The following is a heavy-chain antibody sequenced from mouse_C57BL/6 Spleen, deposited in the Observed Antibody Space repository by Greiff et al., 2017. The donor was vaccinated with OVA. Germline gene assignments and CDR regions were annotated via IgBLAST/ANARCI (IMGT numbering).Heavy chain of an antibody. CDR2: IDPSDSYT. V-gene: IGHV1-69*01. Sequence: QVQLQQPGAELVMPGASVKLSCKASGYTFTSYWMHWVKQRPGQGLEWIGEIDPSDSYTNYNQKFKGKSTLTVDKSSSTAYMQLSSLTSEDSAVYYCATLYGNYVAYWGQGTLVTVSA. CDR3: ATLYGNYVAY. D-gene: IGHD2-1*01. J-gene: IGHJ3*01. CDR1: GYTFTSYW.